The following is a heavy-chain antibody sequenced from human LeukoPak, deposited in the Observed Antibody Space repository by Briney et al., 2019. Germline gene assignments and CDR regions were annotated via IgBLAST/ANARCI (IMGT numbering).Heavy chain of an antibody. J-gene: IGHJ3*01. Sequence: GGSLRLSCAASGFTFSSYAMTWVRQAPGKGLEWVSAFSATDGSAQYAESVKGRSTNSRDNSKNRLYLQMSSLRAEDTAVYYCAKARIAAAGTGAFDVWGQGTMVTVSS. CDR1: GFTFSSYA. V-gene: IGHV3-23*01. CDR3: AKARIAAAGTGAFDV. CDR2: FSATDGSA. D-gene: IGHD6-13*01.